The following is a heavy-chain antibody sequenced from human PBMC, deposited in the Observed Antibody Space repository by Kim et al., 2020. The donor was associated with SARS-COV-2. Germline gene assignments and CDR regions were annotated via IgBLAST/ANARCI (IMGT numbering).Heavy chain of an antibody. D-gene: IGHD2-2*01. CDR2: IYYSGST. CDR3: ARGPEVVVAWWFDS. Sequence: SETLSLTCTVSGGSISSSYWSWIRQPPGRGLEWIGRIYYSGSTNYTPSLKSRVTISADTSKNQFSLTLSSVTAADTAVYYRARGPEVVVAWWFDSWGQG. CDR1: GGSISSSY. J-gene: IGHJ5*02. V-gene: IGHV4-59*08.